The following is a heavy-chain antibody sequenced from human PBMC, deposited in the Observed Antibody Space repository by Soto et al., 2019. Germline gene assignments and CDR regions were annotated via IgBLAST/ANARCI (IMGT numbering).Heavy chain of an antibody. J-gene: IGHJ6*02. D-gene: IGHD4-4*01. CDR3: AREARLQALNYYYYGMDG. V-gene: IGHV3-33*01. CDR2: IWYDGSNK. CDR1: GFTFSSYG. Sequence: GGSLRLSCAASGFTFSSYGMHWVRQAPGKGLEWVAVIWYDGSNKYYADSVKGRFTISRDNSKNTLYLQMNSLRAEDTAVYYCAREARLQALNYYYYGMDGWGQGTTVTVSS.